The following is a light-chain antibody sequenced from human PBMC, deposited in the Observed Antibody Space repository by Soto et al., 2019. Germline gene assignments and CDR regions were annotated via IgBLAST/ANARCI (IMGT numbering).Light chain of an antibody. J-gene: IGLJ2*01. CDR2: EVS. V-gene: IGLV2-14*01. CDR3: SSFRSTTTL. CDR1: SSYIGGYNY. Sequence: QSALTQPASVSGSPGQSITIYCTGTSSYIGGYNYVSWYQQHPGKAPKLMIYEVSNRPSGVSNRFSGSKSGNTASLTISGLQAEDEADYYCSSFRSTTTLFGGGTKLTVL.